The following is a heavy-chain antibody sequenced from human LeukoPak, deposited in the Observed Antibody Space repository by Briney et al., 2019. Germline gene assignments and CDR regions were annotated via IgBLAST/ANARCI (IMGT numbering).Heavy chain of an antibody. V-gene: IGHV1-2*02. Sequence: ASVKVSCKASGYTFTSYDINWVRQATGQGLEWMGWINPNSGGTNYAQKFQGRVTMTRDTSISTAYMELSRLRSDDTAVYYCARGGVEYSSSYPLDYWGQGTLVTVSS. D-gene: IGHD6-6*01. CDR2: INPNSGGT. CDR3: ARGGVEYSSSYPLDY. CDR1: GYTFTSYD. J-gene: IGHJ4*02.